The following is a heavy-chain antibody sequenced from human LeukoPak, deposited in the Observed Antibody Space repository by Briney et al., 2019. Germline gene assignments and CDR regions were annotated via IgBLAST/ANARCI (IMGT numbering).Heavy chain of an antibody. J-gene: IGHJ6*03. CDR2: FDPEDDKT. Sequence: ASVKVSCKVSGYTLTELSMHWVRQAPGKGLEWMGGFDPEDDKTIYAQKFQGRVTMTRNTSISTAYMELSSLRSEDTAVYYCARVSYGSGSYNLPAPYYYYYMDVWGKGTTVTISS. CDR1: GYTLTELS. D-gene: IGHD3-10*01. V-gene: IGHV1-24*01. CDR3: ARVSYGSGSYNLPAPYYYYYMDV.